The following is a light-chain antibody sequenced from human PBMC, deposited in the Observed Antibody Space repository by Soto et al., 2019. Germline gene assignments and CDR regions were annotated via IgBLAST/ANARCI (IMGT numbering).Light chain of an antibody. CDR1: QGIGNY. J-gene: IGKJ1*01. V-gene: IGKV1-5*03. Sequence: DIQMTQSPSSLSASIGDRVTITCRASQGIGNYLAWYQQKPGKAPKLLIYKASTLKSGVPSRFSGSGSGTEFTLTISSLQPDDFATYYCQHYNSYSEGFGQGSKVDI. CDR3: QHYNSYSEG. CDR2: KAS.